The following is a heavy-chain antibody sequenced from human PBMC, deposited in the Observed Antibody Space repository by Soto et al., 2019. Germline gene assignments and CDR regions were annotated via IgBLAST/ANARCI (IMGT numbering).Heavy chain of an antibody. J-gene: IGHJ4*01. Sequence: SETLSLTCTVSGGSISGYHWSWIRQSPGKGLEWIGYMFDRGAMKYNPSLASRLTISIDTSKNQFSLKLTSVTAADTAVYYCARIPDPYNSGWYVFAYSGQGILVTVSS. CDR2: MFDRGAM. V-gene: IGHV4-59*01. CDR3: ARIPDPYNSGWYVFAY. CDR1: GGSISGYH. D-gene: IGHD6-19*01.